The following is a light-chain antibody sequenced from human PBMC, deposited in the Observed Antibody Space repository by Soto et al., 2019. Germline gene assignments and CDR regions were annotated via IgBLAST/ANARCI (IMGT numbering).Light chain of an antibody. Sequence: QSALTQPRSVSGSHGQSVTISCTGTSSDVGGYNFVSWYQQHPGKAPKFMIYDVTKRPSGVPDRFSGSKSGNTASLTISGLQAEDEADDYCCSYVGIYTSHDFGTGTKVTVL. CDR1: SSDVGGYNF. CDR2: DVT. CDR3: CSYVGIYTSHD. V-gene: IGLV2-11*01. J-gene: IGLJ1*01.